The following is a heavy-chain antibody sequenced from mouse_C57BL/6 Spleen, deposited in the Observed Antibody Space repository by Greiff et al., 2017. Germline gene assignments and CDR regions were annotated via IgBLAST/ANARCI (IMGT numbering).Heavy chain of an antibody. CDR1: YFAFMACA. CDR3: ERLVLLLELRVWFAY. D-gene: IGHD1-1*01. Sequence: LQESGAELVRPGSSVQLSCKDSYFAFMACAMHWVTQSPGHGLEWIGSFTMYSDATEYSENFKGTATLPANTSSSTAYMDLSSLTSEDSAVYYCERLVLLLELRVWFAYWGQGTLVTVSA. CDR2: FTMYSDAT. V-gene: IGHV1-49*01. J-gene: IGHJ3*01.